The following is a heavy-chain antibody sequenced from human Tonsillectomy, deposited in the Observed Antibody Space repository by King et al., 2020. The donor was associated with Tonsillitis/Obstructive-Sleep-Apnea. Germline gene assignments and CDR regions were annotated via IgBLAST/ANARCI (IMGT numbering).Heavy chain of an antibody. J-gene: IGHJ5*02. V-gene: IGHV3-33*01. CDR1: GFTFSSYD. CDR2: IWYDGSNK. D-gene: IGHD1-26*01. CDR3: ARETRRVVGVTGWFDP. Sequence: VQLVESGGGVVQPGRSLRLSCAASGFTFSSYDMYWVRQAPGKGLEWVAVIWYDGSNKDYADSVKGRFTVSRDNSKNTLYLQMNSLRAEDTAVYYFARETRRVVGVTGWFDPWGQGTLVTVSS.